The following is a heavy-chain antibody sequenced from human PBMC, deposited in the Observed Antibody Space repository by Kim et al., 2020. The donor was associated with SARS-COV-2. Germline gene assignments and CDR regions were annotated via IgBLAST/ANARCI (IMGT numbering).Heavy chain of an antibody. V-gene: IGHV3-72*01. CDR3: VRGQVAAGADNFYGMDV. CDR2: TRNKANSYST. CDR1: GFIFSDHY. D-gene: IGHD6-13*01. J-gene: IGHJ6*02. Sequence: GGSLRLSCAASGFIFSDHYMDWVRQAPGKGLEWVGRTRNKANSYSTEFAASVKGRFTISRDESEKLMFLQMNSLKTEDTAVYYCVRGQVAAGADNFYGMDVWGQGTTVTVSS.